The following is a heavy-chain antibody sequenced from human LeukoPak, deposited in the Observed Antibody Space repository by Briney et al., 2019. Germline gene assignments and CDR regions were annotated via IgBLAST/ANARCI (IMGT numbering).Heavy chain of an antibody. D-gene: IGHD3-10*01. CDR2: ISSSSSYT. V-gene: IGHV3-11*05. Sequence: GGSLRLSCAASGFTFSDYYMSWIRQAPGKGLEWVPYISSSSSYTNYADSVKGRFTISRDNAKNSLYLQMNSLRAEDTAVYYCARGGPDYYGSGSYYGSDYWGQGTLVTVSS. J-gene: IGHJ4*02. CDR3: ARGGPDYYGSGSYYGSDY. CDR1: GFTFSDYY.